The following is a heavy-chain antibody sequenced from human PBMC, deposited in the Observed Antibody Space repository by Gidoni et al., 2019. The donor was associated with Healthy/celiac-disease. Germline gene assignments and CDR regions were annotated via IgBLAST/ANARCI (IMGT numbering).Heavy chain of an antibody. D-gene: IGHD4-17*01. CDR3: ARGLYGDQAFGY. V-gene: IGHV4-34*01. CDR2: ISHSGSS. J-gene: IGHJ4*02. Sequence: QVQLQQWGAGLLKPSATLSLTCAVYGGSFSGYYWSWIRQPPGKGLEWIGEISHSGSSNYNPSLKSRVTISVDTSKNQFSLKLSSVTAADTAVYYCARGLYGDQAFGYWGQGTLVTVSS. CDR1: GGSFSGYY.